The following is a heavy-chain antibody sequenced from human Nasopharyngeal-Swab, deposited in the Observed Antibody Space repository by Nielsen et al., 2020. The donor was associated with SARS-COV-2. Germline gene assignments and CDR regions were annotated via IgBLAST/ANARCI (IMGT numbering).Heavy chain of an antibody. CDR1: GFTFSSYS. V-gene: IGHV3-48*04. Sequence: GGSLRLSCAASGFTFSSYSMNWVRQAPGKGLEWVSYISSSSSTIYYADSVKGRFTISRDNAKNSLYLQMNSLRAEDTAVYYCARLGELSLRHYYHGMDVWGQGTTVTVSS. D-gene: IGHD3-16*02. CDR3: ARLGELSLRHYYHGMDV. J-gene: IGHJ6*02. CDR2: ISSSSSTI.